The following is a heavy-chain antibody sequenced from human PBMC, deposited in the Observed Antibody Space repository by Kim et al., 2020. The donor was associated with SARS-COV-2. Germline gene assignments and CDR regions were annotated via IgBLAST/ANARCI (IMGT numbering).Heavy chain of an antibody. CDR3: ARGKDVYYYDSSGGFDY. V-gene: IGHV4-59*01. J-gene: IGHJ4*02. Sequence: SETLSLTCTVSGGSISSYYWSWIRQPPGKGLEWIGYIHYSGSTTYNPSLKSRVTISVDTSKNQFSLKLSSVTAADTAVYYCARGKDVYYYDSSGGFDYWGQGTLGTVSS. D-gene: IGHD3-22*01. CDR2: IHYSGST. CDR1: GGSISSYY.